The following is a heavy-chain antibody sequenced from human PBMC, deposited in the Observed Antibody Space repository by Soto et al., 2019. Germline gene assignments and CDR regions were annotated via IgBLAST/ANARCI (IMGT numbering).Heavy chain of an antibody. CDR3: ARTDLCGGECYPAFDY. CDR2: IFSNDEK. Sequence: ESGPTLVNPTETLTLTCTVSGFSLSNARMGVSWIRQPPGKALEWLAHIFSNDEKSYSTSLKSRLTISKDTSKSQVVLTMTNMDPVDTATYYCARTDLCGGECYPAFDYWGQGTLVTVSS. CDR1: GFSLSNARMG. V-gene: IGHV2-26*01. D-gene: IGHD2-21*01. J-gene: IGHJ4*02.